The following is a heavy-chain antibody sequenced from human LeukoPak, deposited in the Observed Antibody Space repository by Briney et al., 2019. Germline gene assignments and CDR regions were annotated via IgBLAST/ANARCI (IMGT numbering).Heavy chain of an antibody. J-gene: IGHJ4*02. D-gene: IGHD6-13*01. CDR3: ARVDVGSSSWTYYFDS. V-gene: IGHV4-39*07. Sequence: SETLSLTCTVSSGSISTSNYYWGWVRQPPGKALEWIGNIFYSGSTYYSPSLKSRVTISLDTSRNQFSLKLSSVTAADTAVYYCARVDVGSSSWTYYFDSWGQGALVTVSS. CDR2: IFYSGST. CDR1: SGSISTSNYY.